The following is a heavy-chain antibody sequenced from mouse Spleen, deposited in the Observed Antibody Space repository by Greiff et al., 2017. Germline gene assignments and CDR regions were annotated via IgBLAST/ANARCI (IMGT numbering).Heavy chain of an antibody. CDR1: GYTFTDYE. J-gene: IGHJ3*01. V-gene: IGHV1-15*01. Sequence: VQLQQSGAELVRPGASVTLSCKASGYTFTDYEMHWVKQTPVHGLEWIGAIDPETGGTAYNQKFKGKATLTADKSSSTAYMELRSLTSEDSAVYYCTRKGSYGFAYWGQGTLVTASA. CDR2: IDPETGGT. D-gene: IGHD1-1*01. CDR3: TRKGSYGFAY.